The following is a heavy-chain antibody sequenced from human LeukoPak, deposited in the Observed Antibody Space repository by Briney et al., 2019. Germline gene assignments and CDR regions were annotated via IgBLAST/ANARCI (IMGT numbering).Heavy chain of an antibody. CDR1: GGSFSGYY. Sequence: SETLSLTCAVYGGSFSGYYWSWIRQPPGKGLEWIGEINHSGSTNYNPSLKSRVTISVDTSKNQFSLKLSSVTAADTAVYYCARGENVDTPYHMDVWGKGTTVTVSS. CDR2: INHSGST. D-gene: IGHD5-18*01. CDR3: ARGENVDTPYHMDV. V-gene: IGHV4-34*01. J-gene: IGHJ6*03.